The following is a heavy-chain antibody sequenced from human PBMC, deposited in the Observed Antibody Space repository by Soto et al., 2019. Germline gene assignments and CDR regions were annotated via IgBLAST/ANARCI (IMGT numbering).Heavy chain of an antibody. CDR2: NSAHNGNT. CDR3: ERGRYGDY. J-gene: IGHJ4*02. CDR1: GYAFTTYG. V-gene: IGHV1-18*01. D-gene: IGHD1-1*01. Sequence: QGHLVQSGAEVKKPGASVKVSCKGSGYAFTTYGITWVRQAPGQGLEWMGWNSAHNGNTNYAQKLQGRVTVTRDTSTSTAYMELRSLRSDGTAVYYCERGRYGDYWGEGALVTVSS.